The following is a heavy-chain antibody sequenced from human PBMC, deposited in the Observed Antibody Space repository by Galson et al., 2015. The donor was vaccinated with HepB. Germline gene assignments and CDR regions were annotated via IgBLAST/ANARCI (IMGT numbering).Heavy chain of an antibody. CDR3: VKSDWGSDS. D-gene: IGHD7-27*01. Sequence: SLRLSCAASGFTFSNAWMSWVRQAPGKGLEHISGISSNGGSTNYADSVKGRFTISRDTSKNTLSLQMSSLRAEDTAVYYCVKSDWGSDSWGQGTLVTVSS. CDR1: GFTFSNAW. V-gene: IGHV3-64D*06. J-gene: IGHJ5*01. CDR2: ISSNGGST.